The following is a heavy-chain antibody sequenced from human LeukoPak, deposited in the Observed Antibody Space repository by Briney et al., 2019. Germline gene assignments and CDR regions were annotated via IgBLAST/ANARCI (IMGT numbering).Heavy chain of an antibody. V-gene: IGHV3-53*01. Sequence: PGESLRLSCAASGFAVGSSYMSWVRQAPGKGLEWISVLYSGGTTYYADSVEGRFTISRDNSKNTLYLQMNSLRAEDTAVYYCARAIPQGNAFDIWGQGTMVTVSS. J-gene: IGHJ3*02. D-gene: IGHD2-21*01. CDR2: LYSGGTT. CDR1: GFAVGSSY. CDR3: ARAIPQGNAFDI.